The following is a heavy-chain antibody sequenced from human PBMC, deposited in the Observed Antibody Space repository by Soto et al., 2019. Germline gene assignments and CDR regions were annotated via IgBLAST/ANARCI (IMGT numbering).Heavy chain of an antibody. CDR3: ASERSAQDFDF. J-gene: IGHJ4*02. D-gene: IGHD1-26*01. V-gene: IGHV1-69*06. CDR1: GGTFSSHG. Sequence: QVQLVQSGTVVQRRGSSVKVSCQASGGTFSSHGMAWVRQAPGQGLEWMGGIIPTFGTPTYAPKFQGRVTITADKATNTAYMALSRLRSDDTAVYYCASERSAQDFDFWGQGTLITVSS. CDR2: IIPTFGTP.